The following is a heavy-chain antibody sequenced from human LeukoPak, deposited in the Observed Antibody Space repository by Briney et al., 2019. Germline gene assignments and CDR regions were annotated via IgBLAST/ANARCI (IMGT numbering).Heavy chain of an antibody. CDR2: IGTAGDT. V-gene: IGHV3-13*01. J-gene: IGHJ4*02. CDR3: ARGSYYASSGYPPDY. CDR1: GFTFSSYD. D-gene: IGHD3-22*01. Sequence: GGSLRLSCAASGFTFSSYDMHWVRQATGKGLEWVSAIGTAGDTYYPGSVKGRFTISRENAKNSLYLQMHSLSAGDTAVYYCARGSYYASSGYPPDYWGQGTLVTVSS.